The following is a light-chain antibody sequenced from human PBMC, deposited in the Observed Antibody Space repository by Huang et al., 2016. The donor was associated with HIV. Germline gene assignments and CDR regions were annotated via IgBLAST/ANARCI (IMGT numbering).Light chain of an antibody. V-gene: IGKV3-20*01. CDR2: GAS. CDR3: QQYGSSPLT. Sequence: EIVLTQSPGTLSLSPGERATLSCRASQSVRSSSLAWYQQKPGPSPRLLIFGASNRATAIPYRFSGSGSATDFTLTISRLEPEDFAVYYCQQYGSSPLTFGGGTKVEIK. CDR1: QSVRSSS. J-gene: IGKJ4*01.